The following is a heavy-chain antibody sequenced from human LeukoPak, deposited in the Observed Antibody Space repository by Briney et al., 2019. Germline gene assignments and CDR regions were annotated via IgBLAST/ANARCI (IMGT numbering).Heavy chain of an antibody. CDR1: GYTFTSYG. V-gene: IGHV1-18*03. J-gene: IGHJ3*02. Sequence: ASVKVSCKASGYTFTSYGISWVRQAPGQGLEWMGWISAYNGNTNYAQKLQGRVTMTTDTSASTAYMELSSLRSEDMAVYYCARGGGIAAPHRYDAFDIWGQGTMVTVSS. CDR3: ARGGGIAAPHRYDAFDI. D-gene: IGHD6-13*01. CDR2: ISAYNGNT.